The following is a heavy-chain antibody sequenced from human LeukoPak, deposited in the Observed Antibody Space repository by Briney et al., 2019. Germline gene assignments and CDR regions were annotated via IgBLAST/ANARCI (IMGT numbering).Heavy chain of an antibody. Sequence: ETLSLTCAVYGGSFSGYYWSWIRQPPGKGLEWVGRIKSRTDGGTTDYAAPVKGRFTISRDDSKNTLFLQMNSLKTEDTAVYYCTTHLPYNYWGQGTLVTVSS. CDR3: TTHLPYNY. J-gene: IGHJ4*02. D-gene: IGHD1-14*01. CDR1: GGSFSGYY. V-gene: IGHV3-15*01. CDR2: IKSRTDGGTT.